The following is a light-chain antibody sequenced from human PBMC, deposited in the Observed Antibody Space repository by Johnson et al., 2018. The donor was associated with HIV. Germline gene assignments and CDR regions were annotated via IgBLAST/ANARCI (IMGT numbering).Light chain of an antibody. CDR1: VSNIESYF. J-gene: IGLJ1*01. Sequence: QSVLTQPPSVSAAPGQTVNISCSGNVSNIESYFVSWYQQLPGAAPTLLIYEDNKRPSGIPDRFSVSKSGATATLGITGLQTGDEADYYCGIWDASLSPLYVFGTGTTITVL. V-gene: IGLV1-51*02. CDR3: GIWDASLSPLYV. CDR2: EDN.